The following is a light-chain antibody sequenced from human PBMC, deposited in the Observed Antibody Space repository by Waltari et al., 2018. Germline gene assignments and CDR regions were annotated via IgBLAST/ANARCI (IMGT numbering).Light chain of an antibody. V-gene: IGKV3-20*01. CDR2: DAS. J-gene: IGKJ1*01. Sequence: EIVLTQSPGTLSLSPGERATLSCRASQSVSRTLARYQQKPGQAPRLLIYDASSRATGIPGRFSGSGSGTDFSLTISRLEPEDFAVYYCQKYGTLPATFGQGTKVEIK. CDR1: QSVSRT. CDR3: QKYGTLPAT.